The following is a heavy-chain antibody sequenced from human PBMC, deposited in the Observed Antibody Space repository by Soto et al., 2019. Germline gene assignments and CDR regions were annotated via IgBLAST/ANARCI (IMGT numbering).Heavy chain of an antibody. Sequence: QVQLQESGPGLVKPSETLSLTCTVSGGSISSKSWSWIRQPPGKGLEWIGYIFYNGRTNYDPSLKSRVIISVDTSRNQFSLKLRSVTAADTAVYYCARLRWATIAEAGSFDYWGQGVLVTVSS. V-gene: IGHV4-59*08. CDR3: ARLRWATIAEAGSFDY. CDR2: IFYNGRT. CDR1: GGSISSKS. D-gene: IGHD6-19*01. J-gene: IGHJ4*02.